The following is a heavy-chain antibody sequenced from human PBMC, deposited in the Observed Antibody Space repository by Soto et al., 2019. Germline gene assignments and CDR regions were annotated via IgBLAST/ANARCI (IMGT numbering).Heavy chain of an antibody. V-gene: IGHV3-23*01. D-gene: IGHD6-19*01. CDR2: ISGSGGST. J-gene: IGHJ6*02. Sequence: PGGSLRLSCAASGFTFSSYAMSWVRQAPGKGLEWVSAISGSGGSTYYADSVKGRFTISRDKSKNTLYLQMNSLRAEDTAVYYCAKRHSSGWYYYYGMDVWGQGTTVTVSS. CDR1: GFTFSSYA. CDR3: AKRHSSGWYYYYGMDV.